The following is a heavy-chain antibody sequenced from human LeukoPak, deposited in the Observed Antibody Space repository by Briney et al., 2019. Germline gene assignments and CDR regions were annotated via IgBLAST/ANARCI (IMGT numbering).Heavy chain of an antibody. CDR2: IYTSGST. CDR1: GGSISSYY. CDR3: ATTMVRGASYYYGMDV. V-gene: IGHV4-4*07. Sequence: PSETLSLTCTVSGGSISSYYWSWIRQPAGKGLEWIGRIYTSGSTSYNPSLKSRVTMSVDTSKNQFSLKLSSVTAADTAVYYCATTMVRGASYYYGMDVWGQGATVTVSS. D-gene: IGHD3-10*01. J-gene: IGHJ6*02.